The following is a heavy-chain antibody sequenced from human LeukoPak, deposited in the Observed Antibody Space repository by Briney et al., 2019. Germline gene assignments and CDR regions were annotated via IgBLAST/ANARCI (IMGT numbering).Heavy chain of an antibody. Sequence: GGSLRLSCAASGFTFSSYWMSWVRQAPGKGLEWVANIKQDGSEKYYVDSVKGRFTISRDNSRNTLSLQMNSLRADDTAVYYCAKDRTGTTGADWFDPWGQGTLVTVSS. J-gene: IGHJ5*02. CDR3: AKDRTGTTGADWFDP. CDR2: IKQDGSEK. D-gene: IGHD1-1*01. V-gene: IGHV3-7*03. CDR1: GFTFSSYW.